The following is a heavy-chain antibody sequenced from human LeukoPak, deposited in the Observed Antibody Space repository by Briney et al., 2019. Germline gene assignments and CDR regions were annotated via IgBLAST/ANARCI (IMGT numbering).Heavy chain of an antibody. J-gene: IGHJ4*02. D-gene: IGHD6-19*01. Sequence: GSLRLSCAASGFIFSSYGMHWVRQAPGKGLEWVAFIQSDGTNKYYTDSVKGRFTVSGDNSKNTLYLQMDSLRPEDTAVYYCAKDASSVWYFSYFDFWGQGTLVTVSS. CDR2: IQSDGTNK. V-gene: IGHV3-30*02. CDR1: GFIFSSYG. CDR3: AKDASSVWYFSYFDF.